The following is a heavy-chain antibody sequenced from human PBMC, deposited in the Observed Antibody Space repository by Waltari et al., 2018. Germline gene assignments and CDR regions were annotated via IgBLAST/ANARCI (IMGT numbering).Heavy chain of an antibody. CDR2: IHGSGRA. D-gene: IGHD2-15*01. J-gene: IGHJ4*02. V-gene: IGHV4-4*02. Sequence: QLQLQESGPGLVKPSGTLSLTCTVSGDSVTNSSWWSWVRQSPEKGLEWIGQIHGSGRANYNPSLESRVTISIDRSNNQFSLKVTSTTAADTAVYYCARDRGRGLYLDSWGQGTLVTVSP. CDR1: GDSVTNSSW. CDR3: ARDRGRGLYLDS.